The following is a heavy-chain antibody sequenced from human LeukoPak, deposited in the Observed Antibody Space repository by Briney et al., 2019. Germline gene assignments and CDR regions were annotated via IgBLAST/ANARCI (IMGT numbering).Heavy chain of an antibody. CDR2: ISSSGSTI. Sequence: GGSLRLSCAASGFTFSSYEMNWVRQAPGKGLEWVSYISSSGSTIYYADSVKGRFTISRDNAKNSLYLQTNSLRAEDTAVYYCASFPPYMVRTDAFDIWGQGTMVTVSS. CDR3: ASFPPYMVRTDAFDI. D-gene: IGHD3-10*01. V-gene: IGHV3-48*03. CDR1: GFTFSSYE. J-gene: IGHJ3*02.